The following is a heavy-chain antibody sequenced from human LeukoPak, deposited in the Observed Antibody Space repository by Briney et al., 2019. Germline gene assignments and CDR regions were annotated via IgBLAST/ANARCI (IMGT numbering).Heavy chain of an antibody. D-gene: IGHD1-14*01. Sequence: SETLSLTCAVYGGSFSGYYWSWIRQPPGKGLEWIGEINHSGSTNYNPPLKSRVTISVDTSKNQFSLKLSSVTAADTAVYYCARYRAEEVRVGKTYYYYYYMDVWGKGTTVTVSS. CDR2: INHSGST. V-gene: IGHV4-34*01. CDR1: GGSFSGYY. J-gene: IGHJ6*03. CDR3: ARYRAEEVRVGKTYYYYYYMDV.